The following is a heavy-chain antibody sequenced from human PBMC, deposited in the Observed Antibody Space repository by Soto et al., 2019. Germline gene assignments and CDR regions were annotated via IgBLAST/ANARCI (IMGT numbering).Heavy chain of an antibody. D-gene: IGHD6-13*01. CDR3: AREIGYSSTWPAY. Sequence: GGSLRLSCAASGFTFSSYAMHWVRQAPGKGLEWVAVIGFDGKNENYGDSVKGRFTVSRDNSRNTLYLQMNSLRVEDTAVYFCAREIGYSSTWPAYWGQGTLVTVSS. V-gene: IGHV3-33*08. CDR1: GFTFSSYA. CDR2: IGFDGKNE. J-gene: IGHJ4*02.